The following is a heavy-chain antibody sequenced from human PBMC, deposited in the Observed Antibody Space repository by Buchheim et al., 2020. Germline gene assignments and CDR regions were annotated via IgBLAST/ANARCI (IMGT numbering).Heavy chain of an antibody. J-gene: IGHJ4*02. Sequence: QVQLVESGGGVVQPGRSLRLSCAASGFTFSSYAMHWVRQAPGKGLEWVAVISYDGSNKSYADSVKGRFTISRDNSKNTLYLQMNSLRAEDTAVYYCARDGGSGWYPLMYWGQGTL. CDR1: GFTFSSYA. D-gene: IGHD6-19*01. V-gene: IGHV3-30*04. CDR3: ARDGGSGWYPLMY. CDR2: ISYDGSNK.